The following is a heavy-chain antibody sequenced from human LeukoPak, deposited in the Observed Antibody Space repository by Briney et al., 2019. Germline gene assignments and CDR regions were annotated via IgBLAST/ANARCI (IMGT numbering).Heavy chain of an antibody. Sequence: PGRSLRLSCAASGFTFSSYGMHWVRQAPGKGLEWVAVISYDGSSKYYADSVKGRFTISRDNSKNTLYLQMNSLRAEDTAVYYCAKGRWLRDWGQGTLVTVSS. D-gene: IGHD5-12*01. V-gene: IGHV3-30*18. CDR3: AKGRWLRD. J-gene: IGHJ4*02. CDR1: GFTFSSYG. CDR2: ISYDGSSK.